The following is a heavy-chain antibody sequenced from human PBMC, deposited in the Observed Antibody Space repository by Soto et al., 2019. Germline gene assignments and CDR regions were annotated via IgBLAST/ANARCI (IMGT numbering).Heavy chain of an antibody. J-gene: IGHJ4*02. Sequence: PSETLSLTCTVSGGSISRGAYYWSWIRQYPGKGLELIGYIYKAGSTFYTRSLKSRLNISVDTSKNQFSLKLTSVTAADTAVYYCARESDYYDSSGSGFDYWGPGTQVTVS. CDR1: GGSISRGAYY. V-gene: IGHV4-31*03. CDR2: IYKAGST. CDR3: ARESDYYDSSGSGFDY. D-gene: IGHD3-22*01.